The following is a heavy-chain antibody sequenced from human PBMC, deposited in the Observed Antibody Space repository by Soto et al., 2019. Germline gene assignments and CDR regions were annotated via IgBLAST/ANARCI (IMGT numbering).Heavy chain of an antibody. D-gene: IGHD1-1*01. CDR1: GYTFTSYA. V-gene: IGHV1-3*01. CDR3: ARGGTGMGLYYMDV. Sequence: GASVKVSCKASGYTFTSYAMHLVRQAPGQRLEWMGWINAGNGNTKYSQKFQGRVTITRDTSASTAYMELSSLRSEDTAVYYCARGGTGMGLYYMDVWGKGTTVTVSS. CDR2: INAGNGNT. J-gene: IGHJ6*03.